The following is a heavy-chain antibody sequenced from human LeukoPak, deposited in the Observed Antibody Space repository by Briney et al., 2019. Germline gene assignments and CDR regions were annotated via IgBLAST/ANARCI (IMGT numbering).Heavy chain of an antibody. D-gene: IGHD6-19*01. CDR1: GGSFSGYY. V-gene: IGHV4-34*01. J-gene: IGHJ4*02. Sequence: PSETLSLTCAVYGGSFSGYYWSWIRQPPGKGLEWIGEINHSGSTNYNPSLKSRVTISVDTSKNQFSLKLSSVTAADTAVYYCARAGSSGFDYWGQGTLVTVSS. CDR3: ARAGSSGFDY. CDR2: INHSGST.